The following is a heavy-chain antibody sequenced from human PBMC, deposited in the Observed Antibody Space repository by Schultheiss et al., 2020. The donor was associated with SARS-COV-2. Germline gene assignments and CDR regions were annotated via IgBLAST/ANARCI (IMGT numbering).Heavy chain of an antibody. CDR1: GYTFTGYY. V-gene: IGHV1-2*02. CDR3: ARVSPFYGGNSDRTYDAFDI. J-gene: IGHJ3*02. Sequence: ASVKVSCKASGYTFTGYYMHWVRQAPGQGLEWMGWINPNSGGTNYAQKFQGRVTMTRDTSISTAYMELSRLRSDDTAVYYCARVSPFYGGNSDRTYDAFDIWGQGTMVTVSS. CDR2: INPNSGGT. D-gene: IGHD4-23*01.